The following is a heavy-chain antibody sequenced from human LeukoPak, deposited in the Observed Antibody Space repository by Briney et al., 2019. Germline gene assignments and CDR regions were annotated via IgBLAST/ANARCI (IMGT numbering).Heavy chain of an antibody. V-gene: IGHV3-30*03. CDR1: GFIFSSYW. CDR2: ISNDGNKK. Sequence: PGGSLRLSCAASGFIFSSYWMSWVRQAPGKGLAWVAVISNDGNKKHYADSVKGRFTISRDNTKNTLYVQMNSLRPEDTAVYYCARQTGSGLFILPGGQGTLVTVSS. J-gene: IGHJ4*02. CDR3: ARQTGSGLFILP. D-gene: IGHD3/OR15-3a*01.